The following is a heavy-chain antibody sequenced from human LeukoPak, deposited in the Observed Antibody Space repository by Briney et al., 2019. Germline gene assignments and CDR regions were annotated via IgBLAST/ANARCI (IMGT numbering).Heavy chain of an antibody. CDR1: GYTFTDYY. J-gene: IGHJ4*02. V-gene: IGHV1-2*02. CDR2: INPNSGDT. D-gene: IGHD3-10*01. CDR3: SRGSGSYYDLDY. Sequence: ASVKVSCKASGYTFTDYYINWVRQAPGQGLEWMGWINPNSGDTNYAQKFQDRVTMTRDTSISTAYMELSMLRSDDTAVYYCSRGSGSYYDLDYWGQGTLVTVSS.